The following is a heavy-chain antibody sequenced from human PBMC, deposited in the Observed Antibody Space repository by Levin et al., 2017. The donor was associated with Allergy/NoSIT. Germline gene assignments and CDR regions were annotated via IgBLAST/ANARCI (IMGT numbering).Heavy chain of an antibody. D-gene: IGHD1-1*01. CDR3: AKDLTTASFGMDV. CDR1: GLTFSNYD. Sequence: GESLKISCAASGLTFSNYDMHWVRQAPGKGLEWVALISYDGNNKYYANSVNGRFTISRDNSKNTLYLQMNSLRAEDTALYYCAKDLTTASFGMDVWGQGTTVTVSS. V-gene: IGHV3-30*18. CDR2: ISYDGNNK. J-gene: IGHJ6*02.